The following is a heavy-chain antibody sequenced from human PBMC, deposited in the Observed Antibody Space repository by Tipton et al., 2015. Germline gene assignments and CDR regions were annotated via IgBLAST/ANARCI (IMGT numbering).Heavy chain of an antibody. V-gene: IGHV4-39*01. J-gene: IGHJ6*02. Sequence: TLSLTCIVSGGSISSSNHYWGWIRQPPGQGLEWIGKMYYSGSTYYNPSLKSRVTISVDTSKNQFSLKLSSVTAADTAVYYCARHLYYYYYGMDVWGQGTTVTVSS. CDR2: MYYSGST. CDR1: GGSISSSNHY. CDR3: ARHLYYYYYGMDV.